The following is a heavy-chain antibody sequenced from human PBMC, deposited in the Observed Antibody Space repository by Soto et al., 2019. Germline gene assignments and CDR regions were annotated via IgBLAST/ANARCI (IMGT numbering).Heavy chain of an antibody. J-gene: IGHJ5*01. CDR3: ARMIAAAVGDS. Sequence: QVPGKGLEWMGRIDPSDSYINYSPSFQGHVTISVDKSVSTAYLQWSSLKASDTAMYYCARMIAAAVGDSWGQGTLVTVSS. CDR2: IDPSDSYI. D-gene: IGHD6-25*01. V-gene: IGHV5-10-1*01.